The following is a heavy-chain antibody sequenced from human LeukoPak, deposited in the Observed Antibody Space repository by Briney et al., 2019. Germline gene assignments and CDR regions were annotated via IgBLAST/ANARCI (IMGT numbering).Heavy chain of an antibody. J-gene: IGHJ4*02. CDR3: ARSSYGSGSSPPDY. D-gene: IGHD3-10*01. Sequence: GASVKVSCKASGYTFTSYDINWVRQATGQGLEWMGWMNPNSGNTGYAQKFQGRVTMTRNTSISTAYMELSSLRSEDTAVYYCARSSYGSGSSPPDYWGQGTLVTVSS. CDR2: MNPNSGNT. CDR1: GYTFTSYD. V-gene: IGHV1-8*01.